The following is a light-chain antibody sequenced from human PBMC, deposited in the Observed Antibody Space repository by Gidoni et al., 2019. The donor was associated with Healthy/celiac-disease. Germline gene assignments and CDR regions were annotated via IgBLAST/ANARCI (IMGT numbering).Light chain of an antibody. CDR1: QSVSSSY. CDR3: QQYGSSPWT. J-gene: IGKJ1*01. V-gene: IGKV3-20*01. Sequence: EIVLTQSPGTLSLSPGERATLSCRASQSVSSSYLAWYQQKPGQAPRLLIYGASSRATGIPDRFSGSGSGTDFTLTINRLEPEDFAVYYCQQYGSSPWTFGQXTKVEIK. CDR2: GAS.